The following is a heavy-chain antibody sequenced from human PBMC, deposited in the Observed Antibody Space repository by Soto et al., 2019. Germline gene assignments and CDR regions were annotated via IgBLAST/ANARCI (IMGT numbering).Heavy chain of an antibody. V-gene: IGHV3-66*01. J-gene: IGHJ3*02. CDR2: IYGGGST. Sequence: GGSLRLSCAVSGFTVNSIYMSWVRQAPGKGLEWVSIIYGGGSTYYADSVNDRITISRDISKNTVYLQLNSLRAEDTAVYYCARDLIPWGSRAFDIWGQGTMVTVSS. CDR3: ARDLIPWGSRAFDI. CDR1: GFTVNSIY. D-gene: IGHD3-16*01.